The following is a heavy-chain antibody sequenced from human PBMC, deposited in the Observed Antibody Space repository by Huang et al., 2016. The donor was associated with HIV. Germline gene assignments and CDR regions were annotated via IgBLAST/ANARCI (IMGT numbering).Heavy chain of an antibody. J-gene: IGHJ4*02. Sequence: VQLVESGGGLVQPGWSLRLSCAASGFAFSHSAVHWVRQSPGKGLGWGSGIGGNSGDIAYAASVRGRFVISRDNAKKSLYLKMNGLRLEDTALYFCVIMDDYFDYWGQGVLVGVSS. CDR2: IGGNSGDI. D-gene: IGHD2-8*01. CDR1: GFAFSHSA. V-gene: IGHV3-9*01. CDR3: VIMDDYFDY.